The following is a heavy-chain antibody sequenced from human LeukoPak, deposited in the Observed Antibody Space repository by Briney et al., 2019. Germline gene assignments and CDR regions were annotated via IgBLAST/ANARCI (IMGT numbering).Heavy chain of an antibody. V-gene: IGHV3-30*02. CDR2: VRYDESTK. Sequence: PGGSLRLSCAASGFTFSNYGMHWVRQAPGKGLEWVAFVRYDESTKFYADSVKGRFTISRDNSKTTLYLQMNSLRAEDTAVYYCATGPKGRKYSSSSWWYYFDYWGQGTLVTVSS. J-gene: IGHJ4*02. D-gene: IGHD6-6*01. CDR1: GFTFSNYG. CDR3: ATGPKGRKYSSSSWWYYFDY.